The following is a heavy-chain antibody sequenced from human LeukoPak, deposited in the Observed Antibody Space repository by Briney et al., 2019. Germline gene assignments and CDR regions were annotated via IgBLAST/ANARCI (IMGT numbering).Heavy chain of an antibody. CDR3: ARVHYSDAFDI. J-gene: IGHJ3*02. CDR1: GYTFTSYY. V-gene: IGHV1-2*04. Sequence: ASVKVSCKASGYTFTSYYMHWVRQAPGQGLEWMGWINPNSGGTNYAQKFQGWVTMTRDTSISTAYMELSRLRSDDTAVYYCARVHYSDAFDIWGQGTMVTVSS. D-gene: IGHD3-10*01. CDR2: INPNSGGT.